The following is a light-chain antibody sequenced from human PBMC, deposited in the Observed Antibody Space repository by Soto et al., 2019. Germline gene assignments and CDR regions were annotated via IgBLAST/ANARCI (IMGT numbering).Light chain of an antibody. Sequence: EIVLTQSPATLSLSPGERATLSCRASQSVSIKLAWYQQKPGQAPRLLIYDTSTRATGIPARFSGAGSGTDFTLTIYSLEAEDSGIYYCQDRSDWPLFTFGGGTKVDIK. CDR3: QDRSDWPLFT. CDR1: QSVSIK. CDR2: DTS. J-gene: IGKJ4*01. V-gene: IGKV3-11*01.